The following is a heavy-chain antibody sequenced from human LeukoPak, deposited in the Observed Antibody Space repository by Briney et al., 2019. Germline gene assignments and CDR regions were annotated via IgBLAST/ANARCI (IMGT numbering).Heavy chain of an antibody. J-gene: IGHJ4*02. Sequence: GGSLRLSCAASGFTFSNAWMSWVRQAPGKGLEWVANIKEDGSEKYYVDSVKGRFTISRDNARNSLYLQMNSLRAEDTAVCYCASGRQLGYWGQGTLVTVSS. V-gene: IGHV3-7*01. CDR3: ASGRQLGY. CDR1: GFTFSNAW. CDR2: IKEDGSEK. D-gene: IGHD6-13*01.